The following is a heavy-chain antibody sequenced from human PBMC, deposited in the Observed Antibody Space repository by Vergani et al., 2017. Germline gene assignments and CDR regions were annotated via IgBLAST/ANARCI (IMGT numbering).Heavy chain of an antibody. J-gene: IGHJ6*02. CDR2: ISAYNGNT. Sequence: QVQLVQSGAEVKKPGASVKVSCKASGYTFTSYGISWVRQAPGQGLEWMGWISAYNGNTNYVQKLQGRVTMTTDTSTSTAYMELRSLRSDDTAVYYCARDISRREPRFLEWLLSPQGYYYYGMDVWGQGTTVTVSS. CDR3: ARDISRREPRFLEWLLSPQGYYYYGMDV. V-gene: IGHV1-18*01. CDR1: GYTFTSYG. D-gene: IGHD3-3*01.